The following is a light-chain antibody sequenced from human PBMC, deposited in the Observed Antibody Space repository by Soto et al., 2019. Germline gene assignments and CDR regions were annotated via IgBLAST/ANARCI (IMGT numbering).Light chain of an antibody. CDR1: QSISAS. CDR2: DAS. Sequence: DIQMTQSPSTLSASVGDRVTITCRATQSISASLAWYQQKPGEAPTLLIYDASSLESGVPSRFSGGGSETEFTLTISSLQPDDVATYYCQQYNSYWTFGQGTKVDIK. J-gene: IGKJ1*01. V-gene: IGKV1-5*01. CDR3: QQYNSYWT.